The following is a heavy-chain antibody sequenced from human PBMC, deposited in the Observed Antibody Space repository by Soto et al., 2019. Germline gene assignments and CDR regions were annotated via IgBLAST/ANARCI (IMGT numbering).Heavy chain of an antibody. J-gene: IGHJ4*02. Sequence: QVQLVQSGAEVKKPGASVKVSCKASGYTFTGYYTHWVRQAPGQGLEWMGWINPNSGGTIYAQQFQGWVTLTRDRSISPAYMELSRLKADDTAVYYCARGPERAYIAYDFYIDYWGQGTLVTVSS. CDR2: INPNSGGT. CDR1: GYTFTGYY. CDR3: ARGPERAYIAYDFYIDY. V-gene: IGHV1-2*04. D-gene: IGHD3-3*01.